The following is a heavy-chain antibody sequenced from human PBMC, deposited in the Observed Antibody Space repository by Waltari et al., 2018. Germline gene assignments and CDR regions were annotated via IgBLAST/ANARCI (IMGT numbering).Heavy chain of an antibody. CDR3: ARYGEVPPNYFFDY. Sequence: QVQLHQWGAGQLKPSETLSLTCAVPGESFLGSFWSWIRPSPGKGREWLGAIHHSGSTNYNPALASRVSLSVDTTKKQFSLRLTSVTAADAAVYYCARYGEVPPNYFFDYWGRGTLVTGSS. J-gene: IGHJ4*01. D-gene: IGHD2-21*01. CDR2: IHHSGST. CDR1: GESFLGSF. V-gene: IGHV4-34*01.